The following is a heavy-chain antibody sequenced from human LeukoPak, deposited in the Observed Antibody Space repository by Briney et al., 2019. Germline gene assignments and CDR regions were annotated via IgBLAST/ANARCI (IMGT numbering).Heavy chain of an antibody. Sequence: ASVKVSCKASGGTFSSYAISWVRQAPGQGLEWMGRIIPILGIANYAQKFQGRVTITADKSTSTAYMELSSLRPEDTAVYYCARESTGYYTGYFDLWGRGTLVTVSS. V-gene: IGHV1-69*04. J-gene: IGHJ2*01. CDR2: IIPILGIA. D-gene: IGHD3/OR15-3a*01. CDR3: ARESTGYYTGYFDL. CDR1: GGTFSSYA.